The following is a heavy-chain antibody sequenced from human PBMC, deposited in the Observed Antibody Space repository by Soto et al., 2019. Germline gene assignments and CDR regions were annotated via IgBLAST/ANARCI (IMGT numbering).Heavy chain of an antibody. CDR1: GFTFSSYG. D-gene: IGHD1-26*01. J-gene: IGHJ3*02. CDR2: ISYDGSNK. V-gene: IGHV3-30*18. CDR3: AKDQSVGATTSHAFHI. Sequence: GVSLRLSCAASGFTFSSYGMHWVRQAPGKGLEWVAVISYDGSNKYYADSVKGRFTISRDNSRNTLYLQMNSLRAEDTAVYYCAKDQSVGATTSHAFHIWGQGTMVTVS.